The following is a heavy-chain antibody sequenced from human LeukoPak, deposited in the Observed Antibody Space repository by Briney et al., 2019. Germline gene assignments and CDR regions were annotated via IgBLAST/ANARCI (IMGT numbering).Heavy chain of an antibody. CDR1: GGSISSSSYY. Sequence: SETLSLTCTVSGGSISSSSYYWGWIRQPPGKGLEWIGSIYYSGSTYYNPSLKSRVTISVDTSKNQFSLKLSSVTAADTAVYYCARGGEYSRLLWFGELLSAFDYWGQGTLVTVSS. D-gene: IGHD3-10*01. V-gene: IGHV4-39*07. J-gene: IGHJ4*02. CDR2: IYYSGST. CDR3: ARGGEYSRLLWFGELLSAFDY.